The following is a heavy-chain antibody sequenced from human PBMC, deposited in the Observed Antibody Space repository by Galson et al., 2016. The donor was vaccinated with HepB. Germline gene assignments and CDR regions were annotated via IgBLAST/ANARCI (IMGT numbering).Heavy chain of an antibody. CDR2: IKSKTDGGTT. V-gene: IGHV3-15*01. CDR1: GFTFTNAW. D-gene: IGHD3-3*01. CDR3: TTSIFGVVIPDAFDI. J-gene: IGHJ3*02. Sequence: SLRLSCAASGFTFTNAWMSWVRQAPGKGLEWVGHIKSKTDGGTTDYAAPVKGRFTISRDDSKNTVFLQMNSLKTEDTAVYYCTTSIFGVVIPDAFDIWGQGTMVTVSS.